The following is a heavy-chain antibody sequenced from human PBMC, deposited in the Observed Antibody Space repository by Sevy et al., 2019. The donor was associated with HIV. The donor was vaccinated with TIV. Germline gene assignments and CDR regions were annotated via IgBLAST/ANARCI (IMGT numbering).Heavy chain of an antibody. V-gene: IGHV3-21*01. CDR3: ARDLPSAVTDPFYYYGLAV. J-gene: IGHJ6*02. CDR1: TFTFTTYP. D-gene: IGHD2-21*02. Sequence: GGSLRLSCVASTFTFTTYPMNWVRQAPGKGLEWVSYISSSSNYIYYADSVKGRFTISRDNSKNTMYLQMNSLRVEDTAVYYCARDLPSAVTDPFYYYGLAVWGQGTTVTVSS. CDR2: ISSSSNYI.